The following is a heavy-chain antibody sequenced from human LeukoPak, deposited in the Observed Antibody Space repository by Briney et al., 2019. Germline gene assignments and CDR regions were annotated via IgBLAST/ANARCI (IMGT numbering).Heavy chain of an antibody. CDR2: IYYSGST. CDR1: GGSISSGGYY. V-gene: IGHV4-31*03. Sequence: SETLSLTCTVSGGSISSGGYYWSWIRQHPGKGLEWIGYIYYSGSTYYNPSLKSRVTISVDTSKNQFSLKLSSVTAADTAVYHCARSATYYYDSSGSQDIWGQGTMVTVSS. J-gene: IGHJ3*02. D-gene: IGHD3-22*01. CDR3: ARSATYYYDSSGSQDI.